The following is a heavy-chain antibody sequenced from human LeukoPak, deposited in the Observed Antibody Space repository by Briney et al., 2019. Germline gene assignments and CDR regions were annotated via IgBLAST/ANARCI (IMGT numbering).Heavy chain of an antibody. CDR3: ARSYGDYVIDY. D-gene: IGHD4-17*01. J-gene: IGHJ4*02. CDR1: GGSVTDYY. V-gene: IGHV4-59*02. CDR2: IYYSGST. Sequence: SETLSLTCTVSGGSVTDYYWSWIRQSPGKGLEWIGYIYYSGSTNYNPSLKSRVTISVDTSKNQFSLKLSSVTAADTAVYYCARSYGDYVIDYWGQGTLVTVSS.